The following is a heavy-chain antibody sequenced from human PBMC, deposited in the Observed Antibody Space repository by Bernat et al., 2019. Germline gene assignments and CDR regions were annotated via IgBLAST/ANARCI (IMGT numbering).Heavy chain of an antibody. J-gene: IGHJ5*02. Sequence: QLQLQESGPGLVKPSETLSLTCTVSGGSISSSSYYWGWIRQPPGKGLEWIGSIYYSGSTYYNPSLKSRVTISVDTSKNQFSLKLSSVTAADTAVYYCASEQVVVAPSFVLPGGSFDPWGQGTLVTVSS. CDR3: ASEQVVVAPSFVLPGGSFDP. CDR2: IYYSGST. D-gene: IGHD2-15*01. CDR1: GGSISSSSYY. V-gene: IGHV4-39*07.